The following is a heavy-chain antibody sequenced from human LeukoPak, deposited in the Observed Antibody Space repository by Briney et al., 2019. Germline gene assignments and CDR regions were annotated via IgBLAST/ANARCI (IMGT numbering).Heavy chain of an antibody. D-gene: IGHD3-16*01. CDR1: GFTFSSYA. V-gene: IGHV3-23*01. Sequence: GGSLRLSCAASGFTFSSYAMNWVRQAPGKGLEWVSGISGSGANTFYADSVKGRFTISRDNSKNTLYLQMNSLRAEDTAVYYCAKSAPRRSTFYDYVWGSWGQGTLVTVSS. CDR3: AKSAPRRSTFYDYVWGS. J-gene: IGHJ4*02. CDR2: ISGSGANT.